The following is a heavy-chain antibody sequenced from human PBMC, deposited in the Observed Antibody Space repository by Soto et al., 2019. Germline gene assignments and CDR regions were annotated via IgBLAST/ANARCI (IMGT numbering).Heavy chain of an antibody. CDR2: IKDDGSDK. D-gene: IGHD1-1*01. CDR3: ARGELEP. Sequence: EVQLLESGGGLVQPGGSLRLSCAASGFTFSSYAMSWVRQAPGKGLEWVASIKDDGSDKYYVDSVKGRFTISRDDTENSLYLQMNGLRVEDTAVYYCARGELEPRGQGTLVTVSS. CDR1: GFTFSSYA. V-gene: IGHV3-7*01. J-gene: IGHJ5*02.